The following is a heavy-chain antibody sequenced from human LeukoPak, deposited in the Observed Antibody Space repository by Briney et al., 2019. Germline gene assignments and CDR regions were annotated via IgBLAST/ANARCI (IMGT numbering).Heavy chain of an antibody. V-gene: IGHV3-48*03. CDR2: ISSRATAI. D-gene: IGHD3-10*02. CDR3: AELGITMIGGV. CDR1: GFTFSSYE. Sequence: GGSLRLSCAASGFTFSSYEMNWVRQAPGKGLEWVSYISSRATAIYYADSVKGRFTISRDNAKNSLYLEMNSLRAEDTAVYYCAELGITMIGGVWGKGTTVTISS. J-gene: IGHJ6*04.